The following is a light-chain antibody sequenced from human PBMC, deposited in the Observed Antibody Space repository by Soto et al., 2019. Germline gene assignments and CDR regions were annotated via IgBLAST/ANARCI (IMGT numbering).Light chain of an antibody. CDR2: GAS. CDR3: QQYVSSPWT. CDR1: QSVSSTH. Sequence: EIVLTQSPGTLSLSPGERATLSCGASQSVSSTHLAWYQQKPGQAPRLLLYGASTRATGIPDRFSGSGSGTHFTLTISRREPGDFAMFYCQQYVSSPWTFGQGTKVDIK. J-gene: IGKJ1*01. V-gene: IGKV3-20*01.